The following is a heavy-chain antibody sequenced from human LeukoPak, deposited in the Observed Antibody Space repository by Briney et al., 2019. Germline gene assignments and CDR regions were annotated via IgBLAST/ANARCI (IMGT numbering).Heavy chain of an antibody. Sequence: ASVKVSCKASGYTFTGYFLHWVRQAPGQGLEWMGWINPDSGGTNYAQKFQGRVAMTRDTSIATAYMEVSWLSSDDTAAYFCARDLGGNSGYWGQGTLVTVSS. CDR3: ARDLGGNSGY. CDR2: INPDSGGT. J-gene: IGHJ4*02. V-gene: IGHV1-2*02. D-gene: IGHD1-26*01. CDR1: GYTFTGYF.